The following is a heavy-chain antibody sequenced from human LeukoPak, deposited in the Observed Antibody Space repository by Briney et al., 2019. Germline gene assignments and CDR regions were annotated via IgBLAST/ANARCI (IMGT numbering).Heavy chain of an antibody. J-gene: IGHJ3*02. CDR1: GFTFSSYA. D-gene: IGHD1-1*01. CDR3: AKSLFTSATGTGRAFHI. Sequence: GGSLRLSCAASGFTFSSYAMSWVRQAPGKGLEWVSAISGSGGSTYYADSVKGRFTISRDNSKSTLYLQMNGLRAEDTAIFYCAKSLFTSATGTGRAFHIWGQGTRVTVSS. V-gene: IGHV3-23*01. CDR2: ISGSGGST.